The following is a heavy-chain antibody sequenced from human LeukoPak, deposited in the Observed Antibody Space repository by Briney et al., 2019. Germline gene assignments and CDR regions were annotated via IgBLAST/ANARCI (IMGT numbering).Heavy chain of an antibody. V-gene: IGHV3-21*01. CDR1: GFTLSSYS. CDR2: ISSSSSYV. Sequence: GGALRLSCAASGFTLSSYSMNWVRQAPGKGLEWVSSISSSSSYVYYADSVKGRFTISRDNAKNSLYLQMNSLRAEDTAVYYCAGASPLDYWGQGTLVTVSS. J-gene: IGHJ4*02. CDR3: AGASPLDY.